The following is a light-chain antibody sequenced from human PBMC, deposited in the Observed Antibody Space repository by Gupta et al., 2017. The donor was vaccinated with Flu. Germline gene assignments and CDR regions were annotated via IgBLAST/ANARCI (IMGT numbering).Light chain of an antibody. CDR3: QQLDNYPPIT. CDR1: QAISSY. V-gene: IGKV1-9*01. Sequence: DIQLTQSPSFLSASVGDRVTITCRASQAISSYLAWYQQKPGKAPNLLIFAASTLQSGVPSRFSGSRSEYGTELTLTISSLQQEDFATYYCQQLDNYPPITFGQGTRLEIK. J-gene: IGKJ5*01. CDR2: AAS.